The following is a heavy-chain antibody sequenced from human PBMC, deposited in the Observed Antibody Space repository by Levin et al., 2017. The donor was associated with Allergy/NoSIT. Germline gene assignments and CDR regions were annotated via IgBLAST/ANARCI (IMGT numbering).Heavy chain of an antibody. V-gene: IGHV1-8*01. CDR2: MNPNSGNT. Sequence: ASVKVSCKASGYTFTSYDINWVRQATGQGLEWMGWMNPNSGNTGYAQKFQGRVTMTRNTSISTAYMELSSLRSEDTAVYYCARVCSSTSCYYDFWSGYLAFDIWVQGTMVTVSS. D-gene: IGHD3-3*01. J-gene: IGHJ3*02. CDR1: GYTFTSYD. CDR3: ARVCSSTSCYYDFWSGYLAFDI.